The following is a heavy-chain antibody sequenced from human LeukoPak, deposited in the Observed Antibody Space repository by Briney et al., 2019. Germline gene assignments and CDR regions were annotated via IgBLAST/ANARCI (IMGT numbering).Heavy chain of an antibody. D-gene: IGHD1-26*01. CDR2: IYNSGST. Sequence: SETLSLTCAVYGGSFSGYYWNWIRQPPGKGLEWIGHIYNSGSTNYNPSLKSRVTISVDTSKNQFSLKLSSVTAADTAVYCCVKDGSGSYYNWFDPWGQGTLVTVSS. J-gene: IGHJ5*02. CDR1: GGSFSGYY. V-gene: IGHV4-59*01. CDR3: VKDGSGSYYNWFDP.